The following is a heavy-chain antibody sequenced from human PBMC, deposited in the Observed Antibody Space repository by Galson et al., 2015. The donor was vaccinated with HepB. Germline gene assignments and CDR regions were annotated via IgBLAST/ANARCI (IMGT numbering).Heavy chain of an antibody. CDR1: GFTFSRYW. D-gene: IGHD6-13*01. CDR3: AKARIAAAGAEFDY. Sequence: SLRLSCAASGFTFSRYWMRWVRQAPGQGLEWVAVITDDGSTKYYVDSVKGRFTISRDNSKNTLYLQMNSLRAEDTAVYYCAKARIAAAGAEFDYWGQGTLVTVSS. CDR2: ITDDGSTK. J-gene: IGHJ4*02. V-gene: IGHV3-30*18.